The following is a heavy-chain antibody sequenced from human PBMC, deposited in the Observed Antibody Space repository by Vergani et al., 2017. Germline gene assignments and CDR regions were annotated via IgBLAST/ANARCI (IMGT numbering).Heavy chain of an antibody. CDR1: GGTFSSYA. J-gene: IGHJ3*02. V-gene: IGHV1-69*04. D-gene: IGHD3-9*01. CDR3: ARDTPFDWIAFDI. Sequence: QVQLVQSGAEVKKPGSSVKVSCKASGGTFSSYAISWVRQAPGQGLEWMGRIIPILGIANYAQKFQGRVTITADKSTSTAYMELSSLRSEDTAVYYCARDTPFDWIAFDIWGQGTMVTVSS. CDR2: IIPILGIA.